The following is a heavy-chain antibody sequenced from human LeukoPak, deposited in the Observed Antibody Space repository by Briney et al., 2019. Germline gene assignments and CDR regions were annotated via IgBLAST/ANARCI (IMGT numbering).Heavy chain of an antibody. D-gene: IGHD5-12*01. V-gene: IGHV4-34*01. Sequence: SETLSLTCAVYGGSFSGYYWSWIRQPPGKGLEWIGEINHSGSTNYNPSLKSRVTISVDTSKNQFSLKLSSVTAADTAVYYCARGRARYSGYDLGYWGQGTLVTVSS. CDR3: ARGRARYSGYDLGY. J-gene: IGHJ4*02. CDR2: INHSGST. CDR1: GGSFSGYY.